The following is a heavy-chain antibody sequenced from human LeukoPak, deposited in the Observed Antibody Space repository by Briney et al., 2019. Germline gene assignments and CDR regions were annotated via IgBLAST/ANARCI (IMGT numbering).Heavy chain of an antibody. D-gene: IGHD6-13*01. V-gene: IGHV3-23*01. Sequence: PGGSLRLSCAASGFTFSSYAMNWVRQAPGKGLEWVSAISGSGGSTYYADSVKGRFTISRDNSKNTLYLQMNSLRAEDTAVYYCGKARYSSSRYFLDYWGQGTLVSVSS. J-gene: IGHJ4*02. CDR2: ISGSGGST. CDR1: GFTFSSYA. CDR3: GKARYSSSRYFLDY.